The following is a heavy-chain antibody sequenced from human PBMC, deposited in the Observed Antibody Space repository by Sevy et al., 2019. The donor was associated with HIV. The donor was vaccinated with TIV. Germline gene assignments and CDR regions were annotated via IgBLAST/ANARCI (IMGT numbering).Heavy chain of an antibody. CDR1: GFTFSSYA. CDR3: GRDPGSGAFFDY. Sequence: GGSLRLSCAASGFTFSSYAMHWVRQAPGKGLEWVAVISYDGSNKYYADSVKSRLTISRDNSKNRRYLQMDILKAEDTAVYYWGRDPGSGAFFDYWGQGTLVTVSS. V-gene: IGHV3-30-3*01. CDR2: ISYDGSNK. J-gene: IGHJ4*02. D-gene: IGHD6-25*01.